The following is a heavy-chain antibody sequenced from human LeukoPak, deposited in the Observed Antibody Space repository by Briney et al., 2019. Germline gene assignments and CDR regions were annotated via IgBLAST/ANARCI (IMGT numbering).Heavy chain of an antibody. CDR2: IWYDGSNK. V-gene: IGHV3-33*01. CDR3: AREGYYYGMDV. Sequence: GGSLRLSCAASGFTFSSYGMHWVRQAPGKGLEWVAVIWYDGSNKYYADSVKGRFTISRDNSKNTLYLQMNSLRAEDTAVYYCAREGYYYGMDVWGQGTTVTVSS. J-gene: IGHJ6*02. CDR1: GFTFSSYG.